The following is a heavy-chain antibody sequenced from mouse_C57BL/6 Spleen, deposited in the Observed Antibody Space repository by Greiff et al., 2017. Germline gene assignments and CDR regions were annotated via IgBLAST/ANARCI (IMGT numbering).Heavy chain of an antibody. CDR1: GYSFTSYY. Sequence: VQLQQSGPELVKPGASVKISCKASGYSFTSYYIHWVKQRPGQGLEWIGWIYPGSGNTKYNEKFKGKATLTADTSSSTAYMQLSSLTSEDSAVYYCARGWLLSPMDYWGQGTSVTVSS. V-gene: IGHV1-66*01. CDR3: ARGWLLSPMDY. J-gene: IGHJ4*01. CDR2: IYPGSGNT. D-gene: IGHD2-3*01.